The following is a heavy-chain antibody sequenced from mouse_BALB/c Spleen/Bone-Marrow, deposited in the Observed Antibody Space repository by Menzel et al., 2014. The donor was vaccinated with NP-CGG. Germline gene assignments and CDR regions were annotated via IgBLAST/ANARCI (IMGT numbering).Heavy chain of an antibody. V-gene: IGHV1S29*02. CDR1: GYTFTDYN. CDR2: IYPYNGGT. Sequence: EVHLVESGPELVKPGASVKISCKASGYTFTDYNMHWVKRSHGKSLEWIGYIYPYNGGTGYNQKFKSKATLTVDNSSSTAYMELRSLTSEDSAVYYCARGYSWYFDVWGAGTTVTVSS. J-gene: IGHJ1*01. D-gene: IGHD2-3*01. CDR3: ARGYSWYFDV.